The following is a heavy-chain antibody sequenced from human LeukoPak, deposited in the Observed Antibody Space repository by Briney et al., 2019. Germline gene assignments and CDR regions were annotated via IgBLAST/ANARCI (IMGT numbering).Heavy chain of an antibody. CDR2: INSDGSST. CDR1: GFDFSSYW. D-gene: IGHD1-1*01. J-gene: IGHJ4*02. V-gene: IGHV3-74*01. CDR3: AITDGKNWYYFDY. Sequence: PGGSLRLSCAASGFDFSSYWMHWVRQAPGKGLVWVSRINSDGSSTSYADSVKGRFTISRDNAKNTLYLQMNSLRAEDTAVYYCAITDGKNWYYFDYWGQGTLVTVSS.